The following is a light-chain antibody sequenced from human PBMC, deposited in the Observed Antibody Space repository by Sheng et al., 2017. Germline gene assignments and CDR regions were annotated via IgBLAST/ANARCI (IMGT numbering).Light chain of an antibody. V-gene: IGLV2-8*01. CDR3: NSYSGSKGV. CDR2: EVT. CDR1: SSDVGGYNY. Sequence: QSALTQPPSASGSPGQSVTISCAGTSSDVGGYNYVSWYQLHPDKAPRLIIYEVTKRPSGVPDRFSGSKSGNTASLTVSGLQPEDEADYYCNSYSGSKGVFGGGTHLTVL. J-gene: IGLJ3*02.